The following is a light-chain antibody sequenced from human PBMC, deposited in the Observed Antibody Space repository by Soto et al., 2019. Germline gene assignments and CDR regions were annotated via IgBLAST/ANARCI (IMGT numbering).Light chain of an antibody. CDR3: QQYNNWPRT. CDR2: ASS. CDR1: QSVSSD. J-gene: IGKJ1*01. Sequence: IVLTQSPGTLSVSPGDRATLSCRASQSVSSDLAWYQHKPGQAPRLLIYASSARASGVPARFSGSGSGTEFTLTISSLQSEDFAVYYCQQYNNWPRTFGLGTKVDIK. V-gene: IGKV3-15*01.